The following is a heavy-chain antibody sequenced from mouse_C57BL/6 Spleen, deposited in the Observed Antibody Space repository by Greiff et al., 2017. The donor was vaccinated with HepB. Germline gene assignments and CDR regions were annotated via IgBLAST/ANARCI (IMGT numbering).Heavy chain of an antibody. D-gene: IGHD2-4*01. Sequence: QVQLQQSGAERARPGASVKMSCKASGYTFTSYTMHGVKQRPGQGLEWIGYINPSSGYTKYNQKFKDKATLTADKSSSTAYMQLSSLTSEDSAVYYCARLAYYDYFPTGTGYYFDYWGQGTTLTVSS. J-gene: IGHJ2*01. CDR3: ARLAYYDYFPTGTGYYFDY. CDR2: INPSSGYT. V-gene: IGHV1-4*01. CDR1: GYTFTSYT.